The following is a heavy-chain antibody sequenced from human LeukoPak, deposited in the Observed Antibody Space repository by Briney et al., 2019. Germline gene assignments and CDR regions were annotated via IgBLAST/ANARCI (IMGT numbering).Heavy chain of an antibody. D-gene: IGHD4-17*01. J-gene: IGHJ4*02. CDR1: GGSISSYY. CDR3: ARHRATVPYFDY. Sequence: PSETLSLTCTVSGGSISSYYWSWIRQPPGKGLEWIGYIYYSGSTNYNPSLKSRVTISVDTSKNQFSLKLSSVTAADTAVYYCARHRATVPYFDYWGQGTLVTVSS. CDR2: IYYSGST. V-gene: IGHV4-59*08.